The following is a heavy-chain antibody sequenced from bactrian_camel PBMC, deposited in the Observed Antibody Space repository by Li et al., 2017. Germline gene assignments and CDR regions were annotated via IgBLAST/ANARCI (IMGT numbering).Heavy chain of an antibody. CDR3: VRDAGTPYGYNY. D-gene: IGHD6*01. Sequence: HVQLVESGGGLVQPGGSLRLSCAASGFTFSTASMYWVRQAPGKGLEWVSGIWSSGSDAFYVDSVKGRFTISRDNAKNTVYLQMNSMKPEDTAVYYCVRDAGTPYGYNYWGQGTQVTVS. CDR1: GFTFSTAS. CDR2: IWSSGSDA. V-gene: IGHV3S6*01. J-gene: IGHJ4*01.